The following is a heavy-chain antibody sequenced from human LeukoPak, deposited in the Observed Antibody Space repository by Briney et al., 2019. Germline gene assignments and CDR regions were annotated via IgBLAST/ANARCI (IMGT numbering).Heavy chain of an antibody. V-gene: IGHV3-23*01. D-gene: IGHD6-13*01. CDR3: AKSFGPVIAAAGTGAD. J-gene: IGHJ4*02. CDR1: GFTFSSYA. CDR2: ISGSGTNT. Sequence: GGSLRLSCAASGFTFSSYAMTWVRQAPGKGLEWVSVISGSGTNTDYADSVKGRFTISRDNSKNTLYLQMNSLRAEDTAVYYCAKSFGPVIAAAGTGADWGQGTLVTVSS.